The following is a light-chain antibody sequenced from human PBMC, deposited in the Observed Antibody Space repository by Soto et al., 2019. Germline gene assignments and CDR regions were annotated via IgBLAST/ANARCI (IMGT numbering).Light chain of an antibody. CDR3: QQRSNWTLT. CDR1: PSATSN. J-gene: IGKJ4*01. V-gene: IGKV3-11*01. Sequence: EVVMSHAPASLSVSPWERSTLSFTASPSATSNLSWYQQQPGQAPTLLIYDASNRATGIPARFSGSGYGTDFTLTISSLEPEDFEVYYCQQRSNWTLTFGGGKKVDNK. CDR2: DAS.